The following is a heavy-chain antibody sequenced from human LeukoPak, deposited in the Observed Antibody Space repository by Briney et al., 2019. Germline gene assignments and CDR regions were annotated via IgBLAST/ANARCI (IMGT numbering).Heavy chain of an antibody. V-gene: IGHV3-23*01. Sequence: GGSLRLSCAASGFTFSSYAMSWVRQAPGKGLDWVSAISGSGGSTYYADSVKGRFTISRDNSKNTLYLQMNSLRAEDTAVYYCAKAGSEVGGFYYYYGMDVWGQGTTVTVSS. J-gene: IGHJ6*02. CDR2: ISGSGGST. CDR3: AKAGSEVGGFYYYYGMDV. D-gene: IGHD1-26*01. CDR1: GFTFSSYA.